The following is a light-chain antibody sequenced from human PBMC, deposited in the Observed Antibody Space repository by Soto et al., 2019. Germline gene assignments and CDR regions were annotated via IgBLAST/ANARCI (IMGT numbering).Light chain of an antibody. Sequence: QSALTQPASVSGSPGQSITISCTGTSSDVGAYNYVSWYQQHPGKVPKLMIYEVSDRPSGVSNRFSGSKSGNTASLTISGLQAEEEADYYCSSFTRSNSYVFGTGTKVTVL. V-gene: IGLV2-14*01. CDR2: EVS. CDR3: SSFTRSNSYV. CDR1: SSDVGAYNY. J-gene: IGLJ1*01.